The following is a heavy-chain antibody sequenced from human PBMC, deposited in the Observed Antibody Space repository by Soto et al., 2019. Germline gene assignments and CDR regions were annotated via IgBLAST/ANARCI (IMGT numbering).Heavy chain of an antibody. CDR1: GFTFSSRV. V-gene: IGHV3-21*06. D-gene: IGHD5-12*01. CDR2: ITSGSRSI. J-gene: IGHJ4*02. Sequence: PGGSLRLSCAASGFTFSSRVMNWVRQAPGKGLEWVSSITSGSRSIYYADSVKGRFTISRDNAKNSLFLQMNSLRAEDTAVYYCVRWMGTITDKFDYWGQGTPVTVSS. CDR3: VRWMGTITDKFDY.